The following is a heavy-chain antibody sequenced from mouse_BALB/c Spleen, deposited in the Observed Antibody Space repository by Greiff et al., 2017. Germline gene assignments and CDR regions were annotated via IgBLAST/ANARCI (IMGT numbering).Heavy chain of an antibody. Sequence: DVKLQESGPGLVKPSQSLSLTCTVTGYSITSDYAWNWIRQFPGNKLEWMGYISYSGSTSYNPSLKSRISITRDTSKNQFFLQLNSVTTEDTATYYCARAYYGCAMDYWGQGTSVTVSS. D-gene: IGHD2-9*01. CDR3: ARAYYGCAMDY. V-gene: IGHV3-2*02. J-gene: IGHJ4*01. CDR2: ISYSGST. CDR1: GYSITSDYA.